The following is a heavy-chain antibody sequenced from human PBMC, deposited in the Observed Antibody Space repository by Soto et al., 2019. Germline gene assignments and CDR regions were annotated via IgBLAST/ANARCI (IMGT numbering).Heavy chain of an antibody. CDR2: IIPILGIA. CDR1: GGTFSSYT. CDR3: ARHLGIGSGWPYNWFAP. D-gene: IGHD6-19*01. V-gene: IGHV1-69*02. J-gene: IGHJ5*02. Sequence: SVKVSCKASGGTFSSYTISWVRQAPGQGLEWMGRIIPILGIANYAQKLQGRVAMTTDTSTSTAYMELRSLRSDDTAVDYCARHLGIGSGWPYNWFAPWGKGTLVTAPS.